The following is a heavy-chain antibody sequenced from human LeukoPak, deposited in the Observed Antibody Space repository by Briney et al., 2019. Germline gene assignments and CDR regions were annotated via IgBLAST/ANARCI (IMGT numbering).Heavy chain of an antibody. J-gene: IGHJ6*03. CDR3: ARAYYYYYYMDV. Sequence: ASVKVSCKASGYTFTSYDINWVRQATGQGLEWMGWMNPNSGNTGYAQKFQGRVTITRNTSISTAYMELSSLRSEDTAVYYCARAYYYYYYMDVWGKGTTVTDSS. CDR1: GYTFTSYD. CDR2: MNPNSGNT. V-gene: IGHV1-8*03.